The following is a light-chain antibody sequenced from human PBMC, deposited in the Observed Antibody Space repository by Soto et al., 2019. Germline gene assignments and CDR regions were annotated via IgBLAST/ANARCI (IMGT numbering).Light chain of an antibody. Sequence: EIVLTQSPGTLSLSPGERATLSCRASQSVSSSYLAWYQQKPGQAPRLLIYGASSRATGIPDRFSGSGSGTDFTLTISSLEHEDFGVYFCHQRNKFGQGTRLEIK. J-gene: IGKJ5*01. V-gene: IGKV3D-20*02. CDR2: GAS. CDR3: HQRNK. CDR1: QSVSSSY.